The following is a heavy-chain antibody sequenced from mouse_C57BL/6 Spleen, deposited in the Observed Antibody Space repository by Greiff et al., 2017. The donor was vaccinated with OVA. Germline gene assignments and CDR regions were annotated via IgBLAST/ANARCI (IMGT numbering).Heavy chain of an antibody. CDR2: INPNNGGT. J-gene: IGHJ4*01. CDR3: AREDRHLYAMDD. D-gene: IGHD2-14*01. V-gene: IGHV1-26*01. Sequence: VQLQQSGPELVKPGASVKISCKASGYTFTDYYMNWVKQSPGKSLEWIGDINPNNGGTSYNQKFKGKATLAVDKSSSTAYMELRSLTSEDSADYDSAREDRHLYAMDDWGQGTSVTVSS. CDR1: GYTFTDYY.